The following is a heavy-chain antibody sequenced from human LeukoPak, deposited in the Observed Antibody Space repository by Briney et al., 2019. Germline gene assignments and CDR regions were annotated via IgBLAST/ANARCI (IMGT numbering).Heavy chain of an antibody. CDR2: IYHSGST. Sequence: SETLSLTCTVSDGSIINNNHYWGWTRQPPGKGLEWIGYIYHSGSTYYNPSLKSRVTISVDRSKNQFSLKLSSVTAADTAVYYCARSHHYYDSSGYYVPTFDYWGQGTLVTVSS. V-gene: IGHV4-39*07. CDR1: DGSIINNNHY. J-gene: IGHJ4*02. D-gene: IGHD3-22*01. CDR3: ARSHHYYDSSGYYVPTFDY.